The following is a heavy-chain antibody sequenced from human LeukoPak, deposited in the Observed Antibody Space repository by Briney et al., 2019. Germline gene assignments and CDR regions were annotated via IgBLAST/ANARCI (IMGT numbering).Heavy chain of an antibody. CDR3: ARVKYDFWSFEKNFDY. Sequence: GGSLRLSCAASGFTFSSYAMHWVRQAPGKGLEYVSAISSNGGSTYYANSVKGRFTISRDNSKNTLYLQMGSLRAEDTAVYYCARVKYDFWSFEKNFDYWGQGTLVTVSS. V-gene: IGHV3-64*01. CDR1: GFTFSSYA. CDR2: ISSNGGST. D-gene: IGHD3-3*01. J-gene: IGHJ4*02.